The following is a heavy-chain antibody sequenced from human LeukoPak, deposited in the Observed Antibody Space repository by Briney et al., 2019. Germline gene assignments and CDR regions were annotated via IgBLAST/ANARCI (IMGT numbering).Heavy chain of an antibody. J-gene: IGHJ5*02. V-gene: IGHV4-34*01. CDR1: GWSFNDHY. CDR3: ARGQVPAARGYNWFDP. Sequence: PSDTLSLTCAVYGWSFNDHYWNWIRQPPGKGLEWIGEINARGDTNFNPSLKSRVTISVDTSKNQSSLTLSSMIAADTAVYYCARGQVPAARGYNWFDPWGQGTLVTVSS. D-gene: IGHD2-2*01. CDR2: INARGDT.